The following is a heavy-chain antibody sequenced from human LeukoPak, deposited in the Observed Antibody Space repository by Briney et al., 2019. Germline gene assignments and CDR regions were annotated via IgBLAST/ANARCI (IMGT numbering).Heavy chain of an antibody. CDR3: ARPRPYDSSGYDNYWYFDL. Sequence: SETLSLTCTVSGGSISSSNWWSWVRQPPGKGLEWIGEIYHSGSTNYNPSLKSRVTISVDKSKNQFSLKLSSVTAADTAVYYCARPRPYDSSGYDNYWYFDLWGRGTLVTVSS. CDR2: IYHSGST. J-gene: IGHJ2*01. V-gene: IGHV4-4*02. D-gene: IGHD3-22*01. CDR1: GGSISSSNW.